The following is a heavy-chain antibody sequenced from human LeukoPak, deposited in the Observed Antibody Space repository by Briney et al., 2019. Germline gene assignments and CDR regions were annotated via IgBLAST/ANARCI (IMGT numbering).Heavy chain of an antibody. V-gene: IGHV3-7*03. D-gene: IGHD1-26*01. CDR1: GFTFSNYW. Sequence: GGSPRLSCAASGFTFSNYWMSWVRQAPGKGLEWVANIKQDGSEKYYVDSVKGRFTISRDNAKNSLYLQMNSLRAEDTAVYYCARMNEMYSGSYSRWFDPWGQGTMVTVSS. CDR2: IKQDGSEK. J-gene: IGHJ5*02. CDR3: ARMNEMYSGSYSRWFDP.